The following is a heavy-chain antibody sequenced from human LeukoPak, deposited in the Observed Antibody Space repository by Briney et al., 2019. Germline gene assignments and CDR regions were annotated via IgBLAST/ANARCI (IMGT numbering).Heavy chain of an antibody. CDR3: ARVDGSCSGGSCPSGNWFDP. CDR2: ISYSGSP. Sequence: PSETLSLTCSVSGGSISSDYWSWIRQPPGKGLQWIAFISYSGSPDYNPSLKSRVTISVDTSKNQFSLKLSSVTAADTAVYYCARVDGSCSGGSCPSGNWFDPWGQGTLVTVSS. D-gene: IGHD2-15*01. CDR1: GGSISSDY. J-gene: IGHJ5*02. V-gene: IGHV4-59*08.